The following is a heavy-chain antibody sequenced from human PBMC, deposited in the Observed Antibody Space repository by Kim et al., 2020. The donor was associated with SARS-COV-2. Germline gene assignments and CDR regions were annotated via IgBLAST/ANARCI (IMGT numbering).Heavy chain of an antibody. CDR2: IIPIFGTA. V-gene: IGHV1-69*13. CDR3: ARRPDGYSSSWYHGHYYGMDV. D-gene: IGHD6-13*01. Sequence: SVKVSCKASGGTFSSYAISWVRQAPGQGLEWMGGIIPIFGTANYAQKFQGRVTITADESTSTAYMELSSLRSEDTAVYYCARRPDGYSSSWYHGHYYGMDVWGQATTVTVTS. J-gene: IGHJ6*02. CDR1: GGTFSSYA.